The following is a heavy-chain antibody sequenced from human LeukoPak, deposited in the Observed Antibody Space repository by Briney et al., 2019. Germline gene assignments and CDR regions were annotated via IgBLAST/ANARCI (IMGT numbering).Heavy chain of an antibody. J-gene: IGHJ5*02. CDR1: GFTFSNAW. V-gene: IGHV3-15*01. CDR2: IKSKTDGGTT. CDR3: TTDVSSSWSGDWFDP. D-gene: IGHD6-13*01. Sequence: GGSLRLSCAASGFTFSNAWMSWVRQAPGKGLEWVGRIKSKTDGGTTDYAAPMKGRFTISRDDSKNTLYLQMNSLKTEDTAVYYCTTDVSSSWSGDWFDPWGQGTLVTVSS.